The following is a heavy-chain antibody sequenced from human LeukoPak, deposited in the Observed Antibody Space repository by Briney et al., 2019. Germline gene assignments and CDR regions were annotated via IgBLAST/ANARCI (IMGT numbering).Heavy chain of an antibody. D-gene: IGHD2-15*01. V-gene: IGHV1-18*01. J-gene: IGHJ3*02. CDR1: GYTFTSYG. CDR2: ISAYNGNT. CDR3: ARGRSGGSPHDGFDI. Sequence: ASVKVSCKASGYTFTSYGISWVRQAPGQGLEWMGWISAYNGNTNYAQKLQGRVTMTRDMSTSTVYMELSSLRSEDTAVYYCARGRSGGSPHDGFDIWGQGTMVTVSS.